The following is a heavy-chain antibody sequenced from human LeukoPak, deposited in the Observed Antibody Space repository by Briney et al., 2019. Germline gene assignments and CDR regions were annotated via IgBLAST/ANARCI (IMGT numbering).Heavy chain of an antibody. V-gene: IGHV4-38-2*02. CDR1: GDSLTGYY. J-gene: IGHJ4*02. D-gene: IGHD2-2*01. CDR3: ARPAPDDYVDY. Sequence: PSETLSLTCTVSGDSLTGYYWGWIRQPPGKGLEWIGNIYYTGNTYYNPSLKSRVTISVDTSKNQFSLKLSSVTAADTAVYYCARPAPDDYVDYWGQGTLVTVSS. CDR2: IYYTGNT.